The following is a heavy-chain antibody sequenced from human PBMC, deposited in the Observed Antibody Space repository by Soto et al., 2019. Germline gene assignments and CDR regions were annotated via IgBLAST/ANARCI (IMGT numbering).Heavy chain of an antibody. J-gene: IGHJ6*02. Sequence: QVQLVQSGAEVKKPGSSVKVSCKASGGTLSNYAFTWVRQAPGQGLEWMGGIIPIFNTANYAQKFQGRVTITADESTSTAYMEVNSVRSADTAVYYCARVRPTDYVGNYTNGMDVWGQGTTVTVSS. CDR2: IIPIFNTA. V-gene: IGHV1-69*01. CDR3: ARVRPTDYVGNYTNGMDV. CDR1: GGTLSNYA. D-gene: IGHD4-17*01.